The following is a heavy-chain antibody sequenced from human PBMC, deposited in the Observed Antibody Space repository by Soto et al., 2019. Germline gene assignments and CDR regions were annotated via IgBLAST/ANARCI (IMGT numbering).Heavy chain of an antibody. CDR3: AKYCSSDVWFDY. Sequence: RGSLRLSCASSGFSFSSCSMNWVRQAPGKGLEWVSFISGSGDTKYYADSVKGRFTSSRDNAQNSLYMQMSSLRDEDTAVYYCAKYCSSDVWFDYWGQGTLVSVTS. CDR1: GFSFSSCS. D-gene: IGHD2-8*01. CDR2: ISGSGDTK. J-gene: IGHJ4*02. V-gene: IGHV3-48*02.